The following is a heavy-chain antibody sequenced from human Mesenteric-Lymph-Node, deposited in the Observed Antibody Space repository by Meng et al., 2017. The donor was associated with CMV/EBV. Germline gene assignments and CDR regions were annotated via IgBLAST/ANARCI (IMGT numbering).Heavy chain of an antibody. V-gene: IGHV3-23*01. J-gene: IGHJ3*02. CDR1: GFTFSSYA. Sequence: GESLKISCAASGFTFSSYATSWVRQAPGKGLEWVSSISGSGESTYYADSVKGRFTISRDNSKNTLFLQMNSLRAEDTAVYYCSKYTHRAVWSGYHSQAFDIWGQGTMVTVSS. CDR2: ISGSGEST. CDR3: SKYTHRAVWSGYHSQAFDI. D-gene: IGHD3-3*01.